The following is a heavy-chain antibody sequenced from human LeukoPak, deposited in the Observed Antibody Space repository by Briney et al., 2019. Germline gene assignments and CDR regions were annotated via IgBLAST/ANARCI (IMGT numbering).Heavy chain of an antibody. CDR1: GFTFRAYG. J-gene: IGHJ6*04. V-gene: IGHV3-33*01. CDR2: IWYDGSNK. Sequence: GGSLRLSCAASGFTFRAYGMHWVRQAPGKGLEWVAIIWYDGSNKYYAYSVKGRFTISRDNSKNTLYLQMNSLRAEDTAVYYCARDFSYHMDVWGKGTTVTVSS. CDR3: ARDFSYHMDV. D-gene: IGHD2-2*01.